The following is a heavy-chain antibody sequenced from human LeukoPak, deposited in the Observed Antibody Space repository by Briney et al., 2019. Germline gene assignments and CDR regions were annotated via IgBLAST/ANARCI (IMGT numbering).Heavy chain of an antibody. CDR1: GFTFSNYA. CDR3: ARDLGCSTSSCRYNWFDP. Sequence: GGSLRLSCAASGFTFSNYAMTWVRQAPGEGLEWVAFISQSGGRSTDYADSVRVRFTISRDNSEDTLYLQMNSLRAEDTAVYHCARDLGCSTSSCRYNWFDPWGQGTLVTVSS. J-gene: IGHJ5*02. CDR2: ISQSGGRST. D-gene: IGHD2-2*01. V-gene: IGHV3-23*01.